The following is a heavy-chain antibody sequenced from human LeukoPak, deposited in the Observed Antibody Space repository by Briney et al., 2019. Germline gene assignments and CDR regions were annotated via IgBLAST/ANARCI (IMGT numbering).Heavy chain of an antibody. V-gene: IGHV3-30-3*01. CDR1: GFTFSNYA. D-gene: IGHD6-13*01. CDR2: ISNDGNDK. Sequence: GGFLRLSCAASGFTFSNYAIHWVRQAPSKGLEWVAVISNDGNDKYNADSVKGRFTISRDNSKNMVFLQTNSLRVEDTGVYYCARDGDTAAAGYYFDSWGQGTLVTVSS. CDR3: ARDGDTAAAGYYFDS. J-gene: IGHJ4*02.